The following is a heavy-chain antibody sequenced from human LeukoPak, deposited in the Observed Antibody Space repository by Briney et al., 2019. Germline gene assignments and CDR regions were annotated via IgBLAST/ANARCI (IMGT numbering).Heavy chain of an antibody. J-gene: IGHJ4*02. CDR1: GGSFSGYY. V-gene: IGHV4-34*01. Sequence: PSETLSLTCAVYGGSFSGYYWSWIRQPPGKGLEWIGEINHSGSTNYNTSLKSRGTISVETSKNQFSLKLSSVTAADTAVYYCARGSGVRGANGGSTSDYWGQGTLVTVSS. D-gene: IGHD3-10*01. CDR2: INHSGST. CDR3: ARGSGVRGANGGSTSDY.